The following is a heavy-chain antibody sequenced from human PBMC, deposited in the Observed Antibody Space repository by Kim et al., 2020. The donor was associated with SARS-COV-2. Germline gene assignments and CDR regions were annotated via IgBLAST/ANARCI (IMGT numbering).Heavy chain of an antibody. CDR2: IYYSGST. Sequence: SETLSLTCTVSGGSVSSGSYYWSWIRQPPGKGLEWIGYIYYSGSTNYNPSLKSRVTISVDTSKNQFSLKLSSVTAADTAVYYCARERGVNYYDSSGYYYPPSKDAFDIWGQGTMVTVSS. CDR3: ARERGVNYYDSSGYYYPPSKDAFDI. D-gene: IGHD3-22*01. J-gene: IGHJ3*02. V-gene: IGHV4-61*01. CDR1: GGSVSSGSYY.